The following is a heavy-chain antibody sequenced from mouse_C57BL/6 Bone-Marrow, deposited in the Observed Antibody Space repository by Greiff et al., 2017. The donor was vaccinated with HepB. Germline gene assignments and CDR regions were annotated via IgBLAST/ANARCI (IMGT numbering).Heavy chain of an antibody. CDR2: IDPETGGT. CDR3: TRDDYDPYAMDY. J-gene: IGHJ4*01. CDR1: GYTFTDYE. Sequence: VKLQESGAELVRPGASVTLSCKASGYTFTDYEMHWVKQTPVHGLEWIGAIDPETGGTAYNQKFKGKAILTADKSSSTAYMELRSLTSEDSAVYYCTRDDYDPYAMDYWGQGTSVTVSS. D-gene: IGHD2-4*01. V-gene: IGHV1-15*01.